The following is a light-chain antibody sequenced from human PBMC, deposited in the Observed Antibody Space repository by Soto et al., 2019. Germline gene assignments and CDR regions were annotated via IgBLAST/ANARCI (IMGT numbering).Light chain of an antibody. V-gene: IGKV3-15*01. J-gene: IGKJ2*01. Sequence: EIVMTQSPATLSVSPGERATLSCRASQSVSSNLAWYQQKPGQAPGLLIYGASTRATGIPARFSGSGSGTEFTFTISSLQSEDFAVYYCQQYNKWPQTFGQGTKLEIK. CDR2: GAS. CDR1: QSVSSN. CDR3: QQYNKWPQT.